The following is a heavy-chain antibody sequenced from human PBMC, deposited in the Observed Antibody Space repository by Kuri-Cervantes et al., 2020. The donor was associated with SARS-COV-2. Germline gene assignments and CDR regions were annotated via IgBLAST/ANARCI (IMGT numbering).Heavy chain of an antibody. J-gene: IGHJ4*02. D-gene: IGHD3-10*01. V-gene: IGHV3-74*01. Sequence: GESLKISCAASGFTFSSYWMHWVRQAPGKGLVWVSRINSDGSSTSYADSVEGRFTISRDNAKNTLYLQMNSLRAEDTAVYYCASELLWFGECWGQGTLVTVSS. CDR1: GFTFSSYW. CDR2: INSDGSST. CDR3: ASELLWFGEC.